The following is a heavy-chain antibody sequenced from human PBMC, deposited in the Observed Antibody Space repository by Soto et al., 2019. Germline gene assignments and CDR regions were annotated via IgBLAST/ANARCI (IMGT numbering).Heavy chain of an antibody. CDR3: APNHDDISGRTPLLFDS. Sequence: QVQLQESGPGLVKPSQTLSLTCTVSGDSIGTGGYYWDWIRQHPGKGPEWIGYIHYSGNTYYNPCLNSRRTLSLDSSKYQFSLHLSFVTAADTAVYYGAPNHDDISGRTPLLFDSLSQGTLVTVSS. CDR2: IHYSGNT. CDR1: GDSIGTGGYY. J-gene: IGHJ4*02. D-gene: IGHD3-22*01. V-gene: IGHV4-31*03.